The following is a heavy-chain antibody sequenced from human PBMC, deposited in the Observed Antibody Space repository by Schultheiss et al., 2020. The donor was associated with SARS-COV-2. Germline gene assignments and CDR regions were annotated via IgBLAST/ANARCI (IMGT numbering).Heavy chain of an antibody. CDR1: GYSFTNYW. D-gene: IGHD6-13*01. V-gene: IGHV5-51*01. J-gene: IGHJ6*02. CDR2: IYPGDSDT. Sequence: GESLKISCKGSGYSFTNYWIVWVRQMPGKGLEWMGIIYPGDSDTRYSPSFQGQVTISADKSISTAYLQWSSLKASDTAMYYCAKDKERSSWYGDYYYYGMDVWGQGTTVTVSS. CDR3: AKDKERSSWYGDYYYYGMDV.